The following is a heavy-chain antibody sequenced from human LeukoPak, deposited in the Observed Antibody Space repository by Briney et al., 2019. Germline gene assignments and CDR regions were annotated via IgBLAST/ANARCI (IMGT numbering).Heavy chain of an antibody. V-gene: IGHV3-21*01. D-gene: IGHD2-8*02. CDR1: GFTFSSYS. CDR3: ARDRSRVPTGGAFDI. Sequence: PGGSLRLSCAASGFTFSSYSMNWVRQAPGEGLEWVSSISSSSTYIYYADSVKGRSTISRDNAKNSLYLQMNNLRAEDTAVYYCARDRSRVPTGGAFDIWGQGIMVTVSS. J-gene: IGHJ3*02. CDR2: ISSSSTYI.